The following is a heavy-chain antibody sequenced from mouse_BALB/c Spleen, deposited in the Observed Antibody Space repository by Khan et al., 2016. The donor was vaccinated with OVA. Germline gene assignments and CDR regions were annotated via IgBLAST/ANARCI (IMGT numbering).Heavy chain of an antibody. CDR2: IWADGST. D-gene: IGHD2-4*01. Sequence: VKLKESGPGLVAPSQSLSITCTVSEFSLTNYGVSWVRQPPGKGLEWLGVIWADGSTNYNSALMSRLSISKDKSKSQVFLKMHSLQTDDTAMYYCATIYYDKRYYAMDYWGQGTSVTVSS. CDR1: EFSLTNYG. J-gene: IGHJ4*01. CDR3: ATIYYDKRYYAMDY. V-gene: IGHV2-9*02.